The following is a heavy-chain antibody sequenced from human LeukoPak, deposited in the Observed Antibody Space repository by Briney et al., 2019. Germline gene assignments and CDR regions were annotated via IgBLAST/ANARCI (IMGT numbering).Heavy chain of an antibody. CDR3: ATSGLLWFGSFDY. CDR1: GGSISSSSYY. V-gene: IGHV4-39*01. CDR2: IYYSGST. J-gene: IGHJ4*02. D-gene: IGHD3-10*01. Sequence: PSETLSLTCTVSGGSISSSSYYWGWIRQPPGKGLEWIGSIYYSGSTYYNPSLKSRVTISVDTSKNQFSLKLSSVTAADTAVYYCATSGLLWFGSFDYWGQGTLVTVSS.